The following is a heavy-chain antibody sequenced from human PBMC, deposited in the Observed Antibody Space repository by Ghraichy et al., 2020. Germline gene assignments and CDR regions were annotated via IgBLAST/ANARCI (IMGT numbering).Heavy chain of an antibody. J-gene: IGHJ4*02. D-gene: IGHD3-3*01. CDR2: INHSGST. V-gene: IGHV4-34*01. Sequence: SETLSLTCAVYGGSFNAYYWSWIRQPPGKGLEWIGEINHSGSTNYNPSLKSRVTISVDTSKNQFSLKLSSVTAADTAVYYCATTNDFWSGYRSPLDYWGQGTLVTVSS. CDR1: GGSFNAYY. CDR3: ATTNDFWSGYRSPLDY.